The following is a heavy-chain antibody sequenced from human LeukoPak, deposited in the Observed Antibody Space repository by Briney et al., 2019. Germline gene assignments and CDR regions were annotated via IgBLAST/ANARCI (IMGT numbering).Heavy chain of an antibody. Sequence: GGSLRLSCAASGFTFNTYAMSWVRQAPGKGLEWVSAIISSGDDTYHADSVKGRFTISRDNSKNTLYLQMNGLRAEDTAVYYCAKGSWASRPYYFDFWGQGTLVTVSS. CDR2: IISSGDDT. CDR3: AKGSWASRPYYFDF. V-gene: IGHV3-23*01. J-gene: IGHJ4*02. CDR1: GFTFNTYA. D-gene: IGHD3-16*01.